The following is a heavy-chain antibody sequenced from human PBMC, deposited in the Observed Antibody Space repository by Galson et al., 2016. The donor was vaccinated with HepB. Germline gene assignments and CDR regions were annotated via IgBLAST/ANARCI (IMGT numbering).Heavy chain of an antibody. J-gene: IGHJ3*02. Sequence: SLRLSCAASGFTVSSNYMSWVRQAPGKGLEWVSVIYIGGSTYYADSVKGRFTISRDNSKNTLYLQMNSLRAEDTAVYYCARDINSGSYSPQYAFDIWGQGTMVTVSS. CDR1: GFTVSSNY. CDR2: IYIGGST. D-gene: IGHD1-26*01. V-gene: IGHV3-53*01. CDR3: ARDINSGSYSPQYAFDI.